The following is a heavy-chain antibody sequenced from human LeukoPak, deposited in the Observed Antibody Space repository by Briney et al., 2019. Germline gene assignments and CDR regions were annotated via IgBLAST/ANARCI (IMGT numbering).Heavy chain of an antibody. CDR2: ISSSGSTI. Sequence: QPGGSLRLSCAASGFTFSDYYMSWIRQAPGKGLEWVSYISSSGSTIYYADSVKGRFTISRDNAKNSLYLQMNSLRAEDTAVYYCASPAGSGSYSVVFTPPTLDIWGQGTMVTVSS. J-gene: IGHJ3*02. V-gene: IGHV3-11*01. CDR1: GFTFSDYY. D-gene: IGHD1-26*01. CDR3: ASPAGSGSYSVVFTPPTLDI.